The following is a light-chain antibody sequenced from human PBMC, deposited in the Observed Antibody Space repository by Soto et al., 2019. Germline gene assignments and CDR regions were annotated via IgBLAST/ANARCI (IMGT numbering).Light chain of an antibody. Sequence: EIVLTQSPATLSLSPGERATLSCRASQSVSSYLAWYQQKPGQAPRLLIYGASSRATGLPARFSGSGSGTEFTLTISSLQSEDFAVYYCHQYDDGPYTFGQGTKVDIK. CDR3: HQYDDGPYT. CDR1: QSVSSY. CDR2: GAS. V-gene: IGKV3-15*01. J-gene: IGKJ2*01.